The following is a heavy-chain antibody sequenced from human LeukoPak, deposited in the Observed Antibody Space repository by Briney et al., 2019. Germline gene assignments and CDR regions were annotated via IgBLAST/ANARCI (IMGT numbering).Heavy chain of an antibody. J-gene: IGHJ4*02. D-gene: IGHD2-15*01. CDR3: AKRSLTPLYYFDY. Sequence: PGGSLRLSCAASGFTFSSYAMSWVRQAPGKGLEWVSAISGSGGSTFYADSVRGRFTISRDNSKNTLYLQMNSLRVEDTAVYYCAKRSLTPLYYFDYWGQGTLVTVTS. CDR2: ISGSGGST. CDR1: GFTFSSYA. V-gene: IGHV3-23*01.